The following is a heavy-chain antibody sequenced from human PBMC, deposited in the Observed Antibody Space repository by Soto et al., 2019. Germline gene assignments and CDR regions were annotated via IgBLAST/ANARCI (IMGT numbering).Heavy chain of an antibody. V-gene: IGHV3-13*01. CDR1: GFTFSSYD. CDR2: IGKGVDT. Sequence: EVYLVESGGDLVQPGGSLRLTCAASGFTFSSYDFHWVRQATGKGLEWVSGIGKGVDTYYAGSVKGRFIMSRENAKNSLYLQMNTLRVGDTAVYYCTRGADGFDFWGQGTLVTVSS. D-gene: IGHD3-16*01. J-gene: IGHJ4*02. CDR3: TRGADGFDF.